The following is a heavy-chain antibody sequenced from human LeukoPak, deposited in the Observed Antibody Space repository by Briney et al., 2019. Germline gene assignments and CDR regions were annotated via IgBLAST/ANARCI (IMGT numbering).Heavy chain of an antibody. CDR3: ARSGPDTTMVDY. CDR1: GGSISSSSYY. Sequence: SETLSLTCTVSGGSISSSSYYWGWIRQPPGKGLEWIGSIYYSGSTYYNPSLKSRVTISVDTSKNQFSLKLSSVTAADTAVYYCARSGPDTTMVDYWGQGTLVTVSS. J-gene: IGHJ4*02. V-gene: IGHV4-39*07. D-gene: IGHD4-23*01. CDR2: IYYSGST.